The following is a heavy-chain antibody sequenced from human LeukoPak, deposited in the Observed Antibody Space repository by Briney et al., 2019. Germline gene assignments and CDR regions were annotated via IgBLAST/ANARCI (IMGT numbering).Heavy chain of an antibody. V-gene: IGHV4-59*01. CDR3: ARATVDTAMVLGY. CDR1: GGSITSYY. CDR2: IYYSGST. D-gene: IGHD5-18*01. J-gene: IGHJ4*02. Sequence: MPSETLSLTCTVSGGSITSYYWSWVRQPPGKRLEWIGYIYYSGSTNYNPSLKSRVTISVDTSKNQFSLKLTSVTAADTAVYYCARATVDTAMVLGYWGQGTLVTVSS.